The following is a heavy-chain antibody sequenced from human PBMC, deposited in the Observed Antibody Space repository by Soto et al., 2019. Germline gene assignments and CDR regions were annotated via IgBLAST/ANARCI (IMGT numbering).Heavy chain of an antibody. CDR2: IYGDNDK. V-gene: IGHV2-5*02. J-gene: IGHJ4*02. CDR3: AHCTLHDYGDYDPGTSHVFDS. Sequence: SGPTLVNPTQTLAVTCSFSGFSLRTSGEGVAWIRQPPGKALEWLALIYGDNDKRYSPSLKTRLTITKDTSKNQVVLTMTNMDPVDTATYYCAHCTLHDYGDYDPGTSHVFDSWGQGTLVTVS. D-gene: IGHD4-17*01. CDR1: GFSLRTSGEG.